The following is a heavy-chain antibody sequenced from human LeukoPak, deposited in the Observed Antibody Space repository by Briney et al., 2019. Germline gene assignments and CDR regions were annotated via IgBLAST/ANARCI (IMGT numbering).Heavy chain of an antibody. CDR2: IYVDGRTT. Sequence: PGGSLRLSCVASGFTFSNYWMHWVRQPPGKGLVWVSRIYVDGRTTNYADSVKGRFTITRDNAKNTVYLEMNSLSVEDTATYYCIRDFRSADLWGQGTLVTVTS. V-gene: IGHV3-74*01. J-gene: IGHJ5*02. CDR3: IRDFRSADL. CDR1: GFTFSNYW.